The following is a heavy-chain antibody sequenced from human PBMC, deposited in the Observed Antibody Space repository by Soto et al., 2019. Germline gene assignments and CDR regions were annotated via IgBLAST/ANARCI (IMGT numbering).Heavy chain of an antibody. CDR2: IRSKANSYAT. V-gene: IGHV3-73*01. D-gene: IGHD2-15*01. Sequence: PGGSLRLSCAASGFTFSGSAMHWVRQASGKGLEWVGRIRSKANSYATAYAASVKGRFTISRDDSKNTAYLQMNSLKTEDTAVYYCTRRVDIVVVVAANDRHAFDIWGQGTMVTVSS. CDR1: GFTFSGSA. J-gene: IGHJ3*02. CDR3: TRRVDIVVVVAANDRHAFDI.